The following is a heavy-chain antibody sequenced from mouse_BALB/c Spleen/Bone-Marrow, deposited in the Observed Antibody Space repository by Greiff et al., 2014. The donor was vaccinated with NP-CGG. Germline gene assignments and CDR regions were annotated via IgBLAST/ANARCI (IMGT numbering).Heavy chain of an antibody. CDR1: GFTFSSFG. J-gene: IGHJ4*01. V-gene: IGHV5-17*02. CDR3: ARSNYVGYYAMDY. Sequence: DVQLVESGGGLVQPGGSRKLSCAASGFTFSSFGIHWVRQAPEKGLEWVAYISSDSSTIYYADTVRGRFTTSRDNPKNTLFLQMTSLRSEDTAMYYCARSNYVGYYAMDYWGQGTSVTVSS. CDR2: ISSDSSTI. D-gene: IGHD1-1*01.